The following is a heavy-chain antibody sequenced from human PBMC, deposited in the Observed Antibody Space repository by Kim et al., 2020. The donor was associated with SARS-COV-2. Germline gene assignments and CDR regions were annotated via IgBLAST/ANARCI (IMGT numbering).Heavy chain of an antibody. CDR1: GGSVSITAC. Sequence: SETLSLTCAVSGGSVSITACWTWIRQPPGKGLEWIGEICPSGSPNYNPPLKSRLTMSVDKSKNQFSLNLNSVTAADTATYYCARDTSGYTDFDYWGQGTLVTVSS. D-gene: IGHD5-12*01. CDR2: ICPSGSP. CDR3: ARDTSGYTDFDY. V-gene: IGHV4-4*02. J-gene: IGHJ4*02.